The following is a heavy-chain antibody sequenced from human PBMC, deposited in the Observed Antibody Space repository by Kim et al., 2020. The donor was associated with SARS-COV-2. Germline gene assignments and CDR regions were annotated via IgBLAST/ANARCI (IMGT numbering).Heavy chain of an antibody. D-gene: IGHD3-10*01. CDR3: ARVTMVRGVMSWGEDYYYYGMDV. CDR2: IYHSGGT. J-gene: IGHJ6*02. Sequence: SETLSLTCAVSGGSISSSNWWSWVRQPPGKGLEWIGEIYHSGGTNYNPSLKSRVTISVDKSKNQFSLKLSSVTAADTAVYYCARVTMVRGVMSWGEDYYYYGMDVWGQGTTVTVSS. CDR1: GGSISSSNW. V-gene: IGHV4-4*02.